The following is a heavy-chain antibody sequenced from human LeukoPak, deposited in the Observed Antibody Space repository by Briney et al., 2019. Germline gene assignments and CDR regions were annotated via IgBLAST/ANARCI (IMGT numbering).Heavy chain of an antibody. J-gene: IGHJ4*02. Sequence: ASVKLSCKASGYTFTSYYMHWVRQSPGQGLEWMGIINPCGGSTSYAQKFQGRVTMTRDTSTSTVYMELSSLRSEDTAVYYCARDGYYESSGYTFDYWGQGTLVTVSS. CDR1: GYTFTSYY. CDR3: ARDGYYESSGYTFDY. V-gene: IGHV1-46*01. CDR2: INPCGGST. D-gene: IGHD3-22*01.